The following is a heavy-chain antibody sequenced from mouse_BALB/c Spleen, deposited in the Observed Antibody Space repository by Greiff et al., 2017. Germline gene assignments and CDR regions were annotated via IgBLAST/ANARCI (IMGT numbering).Heavy chain of an antibody. Sequence: QVQLKESGPGLVAPSQSLSITCTVSGFSLTGYGVNWVRQPPGKGLEWLGMIWGDGSTDYNSALKSRLSINKDNSKSQVFLKMNSLQTDDTARYYCARGGRYFDYWGQGTTLTVSS. CDR3: ARGGRYFDY. J-gene: IGHJ2*01. CDR1: GFSLTGYG. CDR2: IWGDGST. V-gene: IGHV2-6-7*01.